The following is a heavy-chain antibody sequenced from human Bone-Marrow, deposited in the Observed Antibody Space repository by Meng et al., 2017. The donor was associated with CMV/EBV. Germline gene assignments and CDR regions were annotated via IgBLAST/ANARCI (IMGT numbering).Heavy chain of an antibody. CDR1: GFTVSSNY. J-gene: IGHJ4*02. Sequence: GESLKISCAASGFTVSSNYMSWVRQAPGKGLEWVSVIYSGGSTYYADSVKGRFTISRDNSKNTLYLQMNSLRAEDTAVYYCARDSAELRFLEWLSLYLDYWGQGTLVTVSS. CDR2: IYSGGST. V-gene: IGHV3-66*02. CDR3: ARDSAELRFLEWLSLYLDY. D-gene: IGHD3-3*01.